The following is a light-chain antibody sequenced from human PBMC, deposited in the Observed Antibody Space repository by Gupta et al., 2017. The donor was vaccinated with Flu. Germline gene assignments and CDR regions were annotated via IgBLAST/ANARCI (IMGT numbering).Light chain of an antibody. Sequence: QSVLTQPPSVSAAPGQKVTISCSGSSSNIGMHHVSWYQQFPGTAPKLLSYDDNKRTSGIPDRISAAKSGTSATLGINGLQTGDEADYYCATWDGSMSGVFGGGTKLTVL. CDR3: ATWDGSMSGV. CDR2: DDN. V-gene: IGLV1-51*01. J-gene: IGLJ3*02. CDR1: SSNIGMHH.